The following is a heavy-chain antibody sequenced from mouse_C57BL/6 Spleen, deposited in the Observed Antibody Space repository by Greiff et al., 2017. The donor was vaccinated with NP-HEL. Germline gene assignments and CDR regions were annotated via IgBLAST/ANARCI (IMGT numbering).Heavy chain of an antibody. Sequence: ELQLQQSGAELVRPGASVKLSCTASGFNIKDDYMHWVKQRPEQGLEWIGWIDPENGDTEYASKFQGKATITADTSSNTAYLQLSSLTSEDTAVYYCTTQDITGTPDYWGQGTTLTVSS. CDR1: GFNIKDDY. CDR2: IDPENGDT. CDR3: TTQDITGTPDY. D-gene: IGHD4-1*01. J-gene: IGHJ2*01. V-gene: IGHV14-4*01.